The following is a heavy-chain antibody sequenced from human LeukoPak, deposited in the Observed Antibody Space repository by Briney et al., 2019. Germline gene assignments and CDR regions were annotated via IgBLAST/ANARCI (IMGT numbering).Heavy chain of an antibody. CDR3: AKSIFSVAGQKYFDY. D-gene: IGHD6-19*01. V-gene: IGHV3-53*01. CDR2: IYSGGST. J-gene: IGHJ4*02. CDR1: GSTVSSNY. Sequence: PGGSLRLSCAASGSTVSSNYMSWVRQAPGKGLEWVSVIYSGGSTYYADSVKGRFTISRDNSKNTLYLQMNSLRAEDTAVYYCAKSIFSVAGQKYFDYWGQGTLVTVSS.